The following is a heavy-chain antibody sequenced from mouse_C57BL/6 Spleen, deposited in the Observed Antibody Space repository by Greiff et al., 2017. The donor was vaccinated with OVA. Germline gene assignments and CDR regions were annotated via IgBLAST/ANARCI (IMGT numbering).Heavy chain of an antibody. D-gene: IGHD3-3*01. CDR2: IYWDDDK. CDR1: GFSLSTSGMG. J-gene: IGHJ1*03. CDR3: ARRRDDAYWYFDV. V-gene: IGHV8-12*01. Sequence: QVTLKESGPGILQSSQTLSLTCSFSGFSLSTSGMGVSWIRQPSGKGLEWLAHIYWDDDKRYNPSLKSRLTISKDTSRNQVFLKITSVDTADTATYYCARRRDDAYWYFDVWGTGTTVTVSS.